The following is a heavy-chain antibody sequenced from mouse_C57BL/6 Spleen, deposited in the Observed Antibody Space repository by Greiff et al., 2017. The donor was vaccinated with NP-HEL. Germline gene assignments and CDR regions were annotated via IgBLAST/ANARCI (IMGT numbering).Heavy chain of an antibody. CDR3: ARHGGSGPWFAY. Sequence: EVQGVESGGDLVKPGGSLKLSCAASGFTFSSYGMSWVRQTPDKRLEWVATLSSGGRYTYYPDSVKGRFTISRDNANNTLYLQMSSLKSEDTAMYYCARHGGSGPWFAYWGQGTLVTVSA. CDR2: LSSGGRYT. D-gene: IGHD3-2*02. J-gene: IGHJ3*01. CDR1: GFTFSSYG. V-gene: IGHV5-6*01.